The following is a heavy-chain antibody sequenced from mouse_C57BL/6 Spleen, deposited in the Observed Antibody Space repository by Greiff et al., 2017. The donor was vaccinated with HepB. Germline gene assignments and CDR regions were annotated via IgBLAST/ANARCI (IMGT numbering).Heavy chain of an antibody. CDR3: TEGYFDV. Sequence: EVKVEESGGGLVQPGGSMKLSCVASGFTFSNYWVNWVRQSPEKGLEWVAQIRLKSDNYATHYAESVKGRFTISRDDSKSSVYLQMNNLRAEDTGIYYCTEGYFDVWGTGTTVTVSS. CDR1: GFTFSNYW. J-gene: IGHJ1*03. V-gene: IGHV6-3*01. CDR2: IRLKSDNYAT.